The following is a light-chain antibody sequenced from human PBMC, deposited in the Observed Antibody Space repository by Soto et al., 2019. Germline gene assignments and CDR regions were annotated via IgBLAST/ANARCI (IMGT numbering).Light chain of an antibody. CDR2: TDT. CDR1: NSNVGSNT. Sequence: QSVLTQPPSASGTPGQRVTISCSGSNSNVGSNTVHWYQHLPGTAPKPLIYTDTHRPSGVPDRFSGSKSGTSASLAISGLRSEDEADYYCAAWDDRLSGPVFGGGTKVTV. V-gene: IGLV1-47*02. J-gene: IGLJ3*02. CDR3: AAWDDRLSGPV.